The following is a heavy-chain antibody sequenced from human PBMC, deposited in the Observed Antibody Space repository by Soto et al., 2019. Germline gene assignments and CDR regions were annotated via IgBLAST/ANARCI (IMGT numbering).Heavy chain of an antibody. J-gene: IGHJ3*02. CDR2: IDNSGST. D-gene: IGHD1-20*01. Sequence: QVQLQESAPGLVKPSGTLSLTCAVSSGPISSSNWWNWVRQPPGKGLERIGEIDNSGSTNYTPSLTSRVTISVDKSKNQFSVTLSSVTAADTAVYYCARDDRRGYNWTRRSAFYIWGQGTMVTVSS. CDR3: ARDDRRGYNWTRRSAFYI. CDR1: SGPISSSNW. V-gene: IGHV4-4*02.